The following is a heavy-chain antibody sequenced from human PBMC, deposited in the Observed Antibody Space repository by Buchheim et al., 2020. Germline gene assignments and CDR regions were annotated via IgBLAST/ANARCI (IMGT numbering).Heavy chain of an antibody. CDR3: ARVYGDNKNPYYFDY. J-gene: IGHJ4*02. D-gene: IGHD4-23*01. CDR2: IYYSGST. V-gene: IGHV4-59*01. Sequence: QVQLQESGPGLVRPSETLSLTCTVSGGSISTYYWSWIRQPPGKGLEWIGCIYYSGSTNYNPSLKSRVTISVDTPKNQFSLKLSSVTAADTALHYCARVYGDNKNPYYFDYWGQGTL. CDR1: GGSISTYY.